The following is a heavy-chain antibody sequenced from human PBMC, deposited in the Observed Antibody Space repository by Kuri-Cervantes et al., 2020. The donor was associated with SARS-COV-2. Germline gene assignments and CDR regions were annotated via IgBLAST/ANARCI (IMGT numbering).Heavy chain of an antibody. CDR1: GYTFTSYA. J-gene: IGHJ4*02. D-gene: IGHD3-3*01. V-gene: IGHV7-4-1*02. CDR2: INTNTGNP. Sequence: ASVKVSCKASGYTFTSYAMNWVRQAPGQGLEWMGWINTNTGNPTYAQGFTGRFVFSLDTSVSTAYLQISSLKAEDTAVYYCARDALHYDFWSGPYFDYWGQGTLVTVSS. CDR3: ARDALHYDFWSGPYFDY.